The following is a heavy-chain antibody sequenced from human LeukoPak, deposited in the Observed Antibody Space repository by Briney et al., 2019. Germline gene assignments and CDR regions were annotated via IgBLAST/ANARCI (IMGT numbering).Heavy chain of an antibody. CDR2: INWNGGST. J-gene: IGHJ3*02. CDR1: GFTFDDYD. D-gene: IGHD3-22*01. V-gene: IGHV3-20*04. CDR3: ARDRGGDDNNGYFHYGPEAFDI. Sequence: PGRSLRLSCAASGFTFDDYDMSWVRQAPGKGLEWVSGINWNGGSTGYADSVKGRFTISRDNARNSLYLQMNSLRAEDTAVYYCARDRGGDDNNGYFHYGPEAFDIWGQGTMVTVSS.